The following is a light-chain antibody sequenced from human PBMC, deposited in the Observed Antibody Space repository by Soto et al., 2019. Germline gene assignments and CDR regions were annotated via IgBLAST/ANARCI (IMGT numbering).Light chain of an antibody. Sequence: SGLPQYPGTLSLSPGERATLSCRASQSVSSSYLAWYQQKPGQAPRLLIYGASSRATGIPDRFSGSGSGTDFTLTISRLEPEDFAVYYCQQYGSSHTFGQGTRLEIK. CDR3: QQYGSSHT. CDR1: QSVSSSY. V-gene: IGKV3-20*01. CDR2: GAS. J-gene: IGKJ5*01.